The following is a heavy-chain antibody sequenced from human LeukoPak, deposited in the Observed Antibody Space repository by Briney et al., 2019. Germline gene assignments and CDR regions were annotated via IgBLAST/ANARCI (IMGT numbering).Heavy chain of an antibody. Sequence: SQTLSLTCAVSGGSISSGGYSWSWIRQPPGKGLEWIGYIYHSGSTYYNPSLKSRVTISVDRSKNQFSLKLSSVTAEDTAVYYCARVPYDILTGYFYGAFDIWGQGTMVTVSS. D-gene: IGHD3-9*01. V-gene: IGHV4-30-2*01. CDR1: GGSISSGGYS. CDR3: ARVPYDILTGYFYGAFDI. J-gene: IGHJ3*02. CDR2: IYHSGST.